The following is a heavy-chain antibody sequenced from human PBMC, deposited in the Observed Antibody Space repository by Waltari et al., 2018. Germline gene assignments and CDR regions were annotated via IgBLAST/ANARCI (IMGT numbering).Heavy chain of an antibody. Sequence: QVQLVQSGAEVKKPGASVKVSCKASGYTFTSYAMHWVRQAPGQRLEWMGWINAGNGNTKYSQKFQGRVTITRDTSASTAYMELSSLRSEDTAVYYCAGYSGYDVEAFDIWGQGTMVTVSS. CDR3: AGYSGYDVEAFDI. CDR2: INAGNGNT. J-gene: IGHJ3*02. D-gene: IGHD5-12*01. V-gene: IGHV1-3*01. CDR1: GYTFTSYA.